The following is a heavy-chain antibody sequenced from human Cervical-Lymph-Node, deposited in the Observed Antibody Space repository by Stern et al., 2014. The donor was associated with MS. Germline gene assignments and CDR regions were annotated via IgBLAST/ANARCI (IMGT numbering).Heavy chain of an antibody. CDR2: IYTSGST. J-gene: IGHJ6*02. V-gene: IGHV4-61*02. D-gene: IGHD2-15*01. CDR3: ARGYCSGGSCSYTYYYYYGMDV. Sequence: QLQLQESGPGLVKPSQTLSLTCTVSGGSISSGSYYWSWIRQPAGKGLEWIGRIYTSGSTNYNPSLQSRVTISVDPSKNQFSLKLSSVTAADTAVYYCARGYCSGGSCSYTYYYYYGMDVWGQGTTVTVSS. CDR1: GGSISSGSYY.